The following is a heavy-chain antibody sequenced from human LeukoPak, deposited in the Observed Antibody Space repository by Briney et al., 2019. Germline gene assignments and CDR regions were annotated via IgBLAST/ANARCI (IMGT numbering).Heavy chain of an antibody. D-gene: IGHD3-22*01. V-gene: IGHV4-59*01. CDR2: IYYSGST. CDR3: ARTYYDSSGYYLDY. CDR1: GGSISSYY. Sequence: SETLSLTCTVSGGSISSYYWSWIRQPPGKGLEWIGYIYYSGSTNYNLSLKSRVTISVDTSKNQFSLKLSSVTAADTAVYYCARTYYDSSGYYLDYWGQGTLVTVSS. J-gene: IGHJ4*02.